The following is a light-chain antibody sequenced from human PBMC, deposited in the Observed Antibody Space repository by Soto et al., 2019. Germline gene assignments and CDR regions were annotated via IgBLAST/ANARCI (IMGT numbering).Light chain of an antibody. CDR3: QQYGSSPIT. CDR1: QSVSSSY. J-gene: IGKJ5*01. Sequence: DIVLTQSPGTLSLSPGDRGTLSCRASQSVSSSYLAWYQQKPGQAPRLLIYGASSRATGIPARFSGSGSGTDFTLTISSLEPEDFAVYYCQQYGSSPITFGQGTRLDI. CDR2: GAS. V-gene: IGKV3-20*01.